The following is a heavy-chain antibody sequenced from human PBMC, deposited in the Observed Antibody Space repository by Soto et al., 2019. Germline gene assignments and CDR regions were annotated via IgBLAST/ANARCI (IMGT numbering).Heavy chain of an antibody. D-gene: IGHD3-9*01. CDR1: GYSFTTYW. J-gene: IGHJ3*02. Sequence: ESLKISCKGSGYSFTTYWIGWVRQMPGKGLEWMGIIYPGDSDTRNSPSFQGQVTISADKSISTAYLQWSSLKASDTAMYYCARHVYNYVILAPQAFDIWGQGTMVTVSS. V-gene: IGHV5-51*01. CDR3: ARHVYNYVILAPQAFDI. CDR2: IYPGDSDT.